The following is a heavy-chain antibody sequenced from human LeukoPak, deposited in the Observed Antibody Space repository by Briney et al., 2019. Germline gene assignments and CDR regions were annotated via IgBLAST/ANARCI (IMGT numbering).Heavy chain of an antibody. CDR1: GGFFSGYY. J-gene: IGHJ4*02. D-gene: IGHD2-15*01. Sequence: SETLSLTFAVYGGFFSGYYWSWIRQPPGKGLEWIGEINNRGSTNYNPSLKRRVTIPVDTSKNQFSLKLSSVTAADTAVYYCARGGRLGYCSGGSCYSFDYWGQGTLVTVSS. CDR3: ARGGRLGYCSGGSCYSFDY. CDR2: INNRGST. V-gene: IGHV4-34*01.